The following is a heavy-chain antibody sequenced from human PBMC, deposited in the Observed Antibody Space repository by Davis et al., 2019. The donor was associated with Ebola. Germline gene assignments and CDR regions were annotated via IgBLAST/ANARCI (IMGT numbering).Heavy chain of an antibody. V-gene: IGHV3-48*04. Sequence: GESLKISCAASGFTFSSYSMNWVRQAPGKGLEWVSYISSSSSTIYYADSVKGRFTISRDNAKNSLYLQMNSLRAEDTAVYYCARDQAYYDFWSGYYSSYYYMDVWGKGTTVTVSS. D-gene: IGHD3-3*01. CDR3: ARDQAYYDFWSGYYSSYYYMDV. J-gene: IGHJ6*03. CDR2: ISSSSSTI. CDR1: GFTFSSYS.